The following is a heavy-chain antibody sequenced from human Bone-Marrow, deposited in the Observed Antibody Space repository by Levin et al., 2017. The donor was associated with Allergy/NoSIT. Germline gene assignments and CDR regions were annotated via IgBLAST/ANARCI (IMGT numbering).Heavy chain of an antibody. CDR1: GFTFSSYS. D-gene: IGHD6-6*01. CDR2: ISSSSSYI. J-gene: IGHJ6*02. CDR3: ARDPTNSSSSQFVAYYGMDV. Sequence: TTGGSLRLSCAASGFTFSSYSMNWVRQAPGKGLEWVSSISSSSSYIYYADSVKGRFTISRDNAKNSLYLQMNSLRAEDTAVYYCARDPTNSSSSQFVAYYGMDVWGQGTTVTVSS. V-gene: IGHV3-21*01.